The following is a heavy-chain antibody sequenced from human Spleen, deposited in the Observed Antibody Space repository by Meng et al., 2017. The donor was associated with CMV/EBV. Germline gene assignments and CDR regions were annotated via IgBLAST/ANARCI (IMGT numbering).Heavy chain of an antibody. CDR2: IYYSGST. V-gene: IGHV4-61*01. Sequence: ESLKISSTVSGGSVSSGSYYWSWIRQPPGKGLEWIGHIYYSGSTNYNPSLKSRVTISVDTSKNQFSPKLSSVTAADTAVYYCARDQRFQPLQRYCDGSSCYSFDSWGQGTLVTVSS. CDR1: GGSVSSGSYY. J-gene: IGHJ4*02. CDR3: ARDQRFQPLQRYCDGSSCYSFDS. D-gene: IGHD2-21*01.